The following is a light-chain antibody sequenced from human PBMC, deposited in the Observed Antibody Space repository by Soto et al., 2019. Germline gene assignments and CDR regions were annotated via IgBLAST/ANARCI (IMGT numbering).Light chain of an antibody. V-gene: IGKV1-33*01. CDR3: QQYDNRPPRSIT. CDR2: DAS. Sequence: DIQMTQSPSSLSASVGDRVTITCQASQDISNYLNWYQQKPGKAPKLLIYDASNLERGVPSRFSGSGSGTDFTFTISSLQPEDIATYYCQQYDNRPPRSITFGQGTRLEIK. J-gene: IGKJ5*01. CDR1: QDISNY.